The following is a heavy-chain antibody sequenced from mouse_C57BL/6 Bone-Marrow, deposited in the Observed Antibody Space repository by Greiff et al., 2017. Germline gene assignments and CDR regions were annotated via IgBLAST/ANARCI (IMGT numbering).Heavy chain of an antibody. D-gene: IGHD2-5*01. CDR2: ISGGGGNP. J-gene: IGHJ3*01. Sequence: EVKLMESGGGLVKPGGSLKLSCAASGFTFSSYTMSWVRQTPEKRLEWVATISGGGGNPYYPDSVQGRFPISRNNAKNPLYLQMSSLRSEDTALYYCARHNRYSTHQAWFAYWGQGTLVTVSA. V-gene: IGHV5-9*01. CDR3: ARHNRYSTHQAWFAY. CDR1: GFTFSSYT.